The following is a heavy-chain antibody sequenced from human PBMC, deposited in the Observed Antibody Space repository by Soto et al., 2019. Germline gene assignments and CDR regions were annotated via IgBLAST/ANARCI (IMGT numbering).Heavy chain of an antibody. D-gene: IGHD3-10*01. Sequence: ASVKVSCKVSGGPFSTLSIRWVRQAPGQRLMWMGGIIPIFNATNYAQMFQGRVTITADDSTSTAYMELSSLRSDDTAVYYCARDLPNRSGRVWGPGTLVTVSS. V-gene: IGHV1-69*13. J-gene: IGHJ4*02. CDR3: ARDLPNRSGRV. CDR2: IIPIFNAT. CDR1: GGPFSTLS.